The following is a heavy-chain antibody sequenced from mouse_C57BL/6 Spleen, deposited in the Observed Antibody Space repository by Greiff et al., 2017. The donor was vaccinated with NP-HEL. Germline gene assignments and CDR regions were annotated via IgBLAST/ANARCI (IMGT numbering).Heavy chain of an antibody. V-gene: IGHV1-50*01. CDR2: IDPSDSYT. CDR3: ARKGPDVDYAMDY. J-gene: IGHJ4*01. CDR1: GYTFTSYW. Sequence: QVQLQQPGAELVKPGASVKLSCKASGYTFTSYWMQWVKQRPGPGLEWIGEIDPSDSYTNSNQKCKGKATLTVDTSSSTAYMQPSSLTSEDSAVYYWARKGPDVDYAMDYWGQGTSVTVSS.